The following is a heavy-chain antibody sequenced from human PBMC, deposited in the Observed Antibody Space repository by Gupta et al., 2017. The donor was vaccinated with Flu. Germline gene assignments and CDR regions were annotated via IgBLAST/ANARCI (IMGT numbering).Heavy chain of an antibody. CDR2: IYYSGST. D-gene: IGHD4-23*01. V-gene: IGHV4-39*01. CDR3: ARHRYMGMTTVVTPTVYYFDY. J-gene: IGHJ4*02. Sequence: QLQLQESGPGLVKPSETLSLTCTVSGGSISSSSYYWGWIRQPPGKGLEWIGSIYYSGSTYYNPSLKSRVTISVDTSKNQFSLKLSSVTAADTAVYYCARHRYMGMTTVVTPTVYYFDYWGQGTLVTVSS. CDR1: GGSISSSSYY.